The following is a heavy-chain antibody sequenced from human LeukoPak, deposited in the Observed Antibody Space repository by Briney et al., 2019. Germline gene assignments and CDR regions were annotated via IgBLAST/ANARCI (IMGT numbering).Heavy chain of an antibody. V-gene: IGHV1-46*01. Sequence: AASVKVSCKASGYTFTSYYMHWVRQAPGQGLEWMGIINPSGGSTSYAQKFQGRVTMTRDTSTSTVYMELSSLRSEDTAVYYCARHLRYGGYKGSLFYWGQGTLVTVSS. CDR3: ARHLRYGGYKGSLFY. CDR1: GYTFTSYY. J-gene: IGHJ4*02. D-gene: IGHD5-12*01. CDR2: INPSGGST.